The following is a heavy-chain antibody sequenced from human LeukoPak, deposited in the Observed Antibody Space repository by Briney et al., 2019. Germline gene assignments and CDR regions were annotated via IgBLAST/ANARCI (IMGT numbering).Heavy chain of an antibody. CDR3: AKDSPVATY. D-gene: IGHD4-23*01. CDR2: ISAVVTST. J-gene: IGHJ4*02. V-gene: IGHV3-23*01. Sequence: PGGSLRLSCAASGFSLSNYGMTWIRQVPGKGLEWVSAISAVVTSTYYSDSVKGRFTISRDNSKNILYLQMNSLRVDDTAVYYCAKDSPVATYWGQGTLVTVSS. CDR1: GFSLSNYG.